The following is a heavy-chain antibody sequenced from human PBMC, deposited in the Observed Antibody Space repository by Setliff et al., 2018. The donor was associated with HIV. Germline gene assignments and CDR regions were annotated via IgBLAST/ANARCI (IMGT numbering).Heavy chain of an antibody. V-gene: IGHV4-39*01. CDR2: IYYSGST. CDR1: GETIRNGSYY. D-gene: IGHD5-12*01. J-gene: IGHJ3*02. Sequence: SETLSLTCTVSGETIRNGSYYWHWMRQPPGKGLEWIGSIYYSGSTHYKSSLKSRVTISVDTSKNQFSLRLSSVTAADTAVYYCATASGYDLFMGAFDIWGQGTMVTVSS. CDR3: ATASGYDLFMGAFDI.